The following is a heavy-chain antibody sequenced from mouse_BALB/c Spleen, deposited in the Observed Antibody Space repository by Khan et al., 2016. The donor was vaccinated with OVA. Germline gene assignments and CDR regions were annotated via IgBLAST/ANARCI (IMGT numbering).Heavy chain of an antibody. J-gene: IGHJ2*01. CDR2: INPHIGET. Sequence: IQLVQSGPELVRPGASVKISCKASGYSFTGYFMNWVMQSHGKSLEWIGRINPHIGETFYNQRFKDKATLTVDESSSTAHMELRSLASKDSAVYYCTRIYRGDFDYWGQGTTLTVSS. V-gene: IGHV1-20*02. CDR3: TRIYRGDFDY. D-gene: IGHD2-13*01. CDR1: GYSFTGYF.